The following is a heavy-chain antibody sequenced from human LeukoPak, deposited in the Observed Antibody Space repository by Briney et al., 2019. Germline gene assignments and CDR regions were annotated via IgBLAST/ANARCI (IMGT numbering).Heavy chain of an antibody. V-gene: IGHV3-30*02. CDR2: IRYDGSNK. CDR1: GFTFSSYG. D-gene: IGHD3-10*01. J-gene: IGHJ4*02. CDR3: AKEGSALWFGELSYYFDF. Sequence: GGSLRLSCAASGFTFSSYGMHWVRQAPGKGLEWVAFIRYDGSNKYYADSVKGRFTISRDNSKNTAYLQMNSLRAEDAAVYYCAKEGSALWFGELSYYFDFWGQGTLVTVSS.